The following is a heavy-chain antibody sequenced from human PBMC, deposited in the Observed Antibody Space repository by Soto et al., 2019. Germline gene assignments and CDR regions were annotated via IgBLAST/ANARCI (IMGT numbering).Heavy chain of an antibody. CDR2: IRGKASGGTT. V-gene: IGHV3-49*04. CDR1: GFTFGDYG. J-gene: IGHJ4*02. CDR3: TRDSYDFWSAYYFFFDY. D-gene: IGHD3-3*01. Sequence: GGSLRLSCTGSGFTFGDYGMSWVRQAPGEGLEWVGFIRGKASGGTTEYAASVKGRFAISRDDSKSIAYLQMNSLKTEDTAVYYCTRDSYDFWSAYYFFFDYWGQGALVTVSS.